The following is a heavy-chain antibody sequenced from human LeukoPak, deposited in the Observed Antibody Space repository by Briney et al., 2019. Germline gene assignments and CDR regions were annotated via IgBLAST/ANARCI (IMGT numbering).Heavy chain of an antibody. V-gene: IGHV3-11*01. D-gene: IGHD5-24*01. CDR2: ISSSGSTI. CDR1: GFTFSDYY. Sequence: GGSLRLSCAASGFTFSDYYMGWIRQAPGKGLEWVSYISSSGSTIYYADSVKGRFTISRDNAKNSLYLQMNSLRAEDTAVYYCARAPRAPNYYYYMDVWGKGTTVTVSS. J-gene: IGHJ6*03. CDR3: ARAPRAPNYYYYMDV.